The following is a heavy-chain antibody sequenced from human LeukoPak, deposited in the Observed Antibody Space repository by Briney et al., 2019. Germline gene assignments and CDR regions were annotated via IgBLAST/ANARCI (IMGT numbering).Heavy chain of an antibody. CDR2: ISSSSYI. D-gene: IGHD2-21*02. Sequence: PGGSLRLSCAASGFTFSRYSMNWVRQAPGKGLEWVSSISSSSYIYYADSVKGRFTISRDNAKNSLYLQMNSLRAEDTAVYYCARESLTAAAPPRNSFDSWGQGTLVTVSS. CDR3: ARESLTAAAPPRNSFDS. CDR1: GFTFSRYS. V-gene: IGHV3-21*01. J-gene: IGHJ4*02.